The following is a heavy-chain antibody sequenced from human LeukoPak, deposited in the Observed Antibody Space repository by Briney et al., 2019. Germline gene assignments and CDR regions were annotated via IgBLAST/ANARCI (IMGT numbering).Heavy chain of an antibody. Sequence: GSLRLSCAASGFTFSSYAMSWVRQAPGKGLEWVSVIYSGGSTYYADSVKGRFTISRDNSKNTLYLQMNSLRAEDTAVYYCAREGDYGDYYGMDVWGQGTTVTVSS. D-gene: IGHD4-17*01. V-gene: IGHV3-66*01. CDR3: AREGDYGDYYGMDV. CDR2: IYSGGST. CDR1: GFTFSSYA. J-gene: IGHJ6*02.